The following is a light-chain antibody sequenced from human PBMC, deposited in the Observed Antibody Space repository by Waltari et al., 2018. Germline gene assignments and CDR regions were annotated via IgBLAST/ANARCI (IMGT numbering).Light chain of an antibody. CDR1: SGHSSYA. CDR3: QTWDTGTVV. Sequence: QVLLTQSPSASASLGASVKLTCTLSSGHSSYAIAWHQQQPEKGPRYWMKVNSDGSHSKGDVIPARFSGSSSGTERYLTISRLQSDDEADYYCQTWDTGTVVFGGGTKLTVL. CDR2: VNSDGSH. J-gene: IGLJ2*01. V-gene: IGLV4-69*02.